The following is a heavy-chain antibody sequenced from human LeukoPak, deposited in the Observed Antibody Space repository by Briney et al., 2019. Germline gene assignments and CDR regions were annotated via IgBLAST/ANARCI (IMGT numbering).Heavy chain of an antibody. D-gene: IGHD3-22*01. CDR1: GFTFSSYE. J-gene: IGHJ4*02. Sequence: GGSLRLSCAASGFTFSSYEMNWVRQAPGKGLEWVSDISSDSGSIYYADSVKGRFTISRDNAKNSLFLQMNSLRAEDTAVYYCASTMRLDYWGQGTLATVSS. CDR2: ISSDSGSI. V-gene: IGHV3-48*03. CDR3: ASTMRLDY.